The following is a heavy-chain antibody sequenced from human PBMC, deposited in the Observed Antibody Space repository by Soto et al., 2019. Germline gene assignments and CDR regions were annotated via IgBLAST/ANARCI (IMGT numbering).Heavy chain of an antibody. V-gene: IGHV5-10-1*01. CDR1: GYSFTSYW. J-gene: IGHJ4*02. Sequence: HGESLKISCKGSGYSFTSYWISWVRQMPGKGLEWMGRIDPSDSYTNYSPSFQGHVTISADKSISTAYLQWSSLKASDTAMYYCAMPGIAGPPQPPDYWGQGTLVTVSS. CDR3: AMPGIAGPPQPPDY. CDR2: IDPSDSYT. D-gene: IGHD6-13*01.